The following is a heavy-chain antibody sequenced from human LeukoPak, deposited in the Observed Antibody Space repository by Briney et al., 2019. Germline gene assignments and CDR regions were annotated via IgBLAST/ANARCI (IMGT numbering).Heavy chain of an antibody. CDR1: GFTFSSYW. Sequence: GGSLRLSCAASGFTFSSYWMSWVRQAPGKGLEWVANIKQDGSEKYYVDSVKDRFTISRDNAKNSLYLQMNSLRAEDTAVYYCARGRSYYDSSGYLDYWGQGTLVTVSS. J-gene: IGHJ4*02. CDR3: ARGRSYYDSSGYLDY. D-gene: IGHD3-22*01. CDR2: IKQDGSEK. V-gene: IGHV3-7*03.